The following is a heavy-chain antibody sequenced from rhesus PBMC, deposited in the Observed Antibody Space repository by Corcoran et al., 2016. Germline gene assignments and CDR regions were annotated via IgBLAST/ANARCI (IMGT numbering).Heavy chain of an antibody. CDR1: GFSLTTSGMG. CDR2: IYWDADK. D-gene: IGHD5-42*01. Sequence: QVTLKESGPALVKPTQTLTLTCPFSGFSLTTSGMGVRWIRPPPGKALEWLALIYWDADKLYSTSLKTRLPISKETSTHQVVLIMTNMDPVDTATYYCVRPGYSGDFDYWGQGVLVTVSS. J-gene: IGHJ4*01. CDR3: VRPGYSGDFDY. V-gene: IGHV2-174*01.